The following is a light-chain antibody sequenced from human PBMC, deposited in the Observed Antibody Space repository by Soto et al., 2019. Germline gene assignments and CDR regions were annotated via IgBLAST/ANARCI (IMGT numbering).Light chain of an antibody. CDR3: QPYYSIPWT. CDR1: QSVFSNSNNKNC. J-gene: IGKJ1*01. Sequence: DIVMTQSPDSLAVSLGERATINCKSSQSVFSNSNNKNCIAWYQQKSGQPPKLLIYWASSRESGVPDRFSGGGSWTDFTLTISSLQAEYVATAYCQPYYSIPWTFGQGTRVEIK. V-gene: IGKV4-1*01. CDR2: WAS.